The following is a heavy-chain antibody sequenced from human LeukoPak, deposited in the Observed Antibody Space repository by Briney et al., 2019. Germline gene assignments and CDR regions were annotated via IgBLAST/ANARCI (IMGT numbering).Heavy chain of an antibody. Sequence: SGGSLRLSCAASVFTFGSYWMHWVRQAPGKGLVWVSRINSDGSSTSYADSVKGRFTISRDNAKNTLYLQMNSLRAEDTAVYYCARDRGVVRSFDPWGQGTLVTVSS. V-gene: IGHV3-74*01. CDR2: INSDGSST. J-gene: IGHJ5*02. D-gene: IGHD3-10*01. CDR3: ARDRGVVRSFDP. CDR1: VFTFGSYW.